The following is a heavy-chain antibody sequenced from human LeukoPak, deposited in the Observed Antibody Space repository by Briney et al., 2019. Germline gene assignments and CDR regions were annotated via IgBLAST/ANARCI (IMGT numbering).Heavy chain of an antibody. CDR3: ARPAETATFSHVDS. D-gene: IGHD5-24*01. J-gene: IGHJ4*02. V-gene: IGHV3-7*01. Sequence: GGSLRPSCAASEFTFSNYWMNWVRQAPGKGLEWVSKIKQDGSEIYYLDSVKGRFTISRDNAKNSLYLQMNSLSAEDTAVYYCARPAETATFSHVDSWGQGTLVTVSS. CDR2: IKQDGSEI. CDR1: EFTFSNYW.